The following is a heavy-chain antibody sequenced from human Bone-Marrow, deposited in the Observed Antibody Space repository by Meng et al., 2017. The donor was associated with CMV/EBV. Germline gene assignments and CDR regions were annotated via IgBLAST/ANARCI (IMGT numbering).Heavy chain of an antibody. V-gene: IGHV1-69*05. CDR3: AAEKYNWNDARSQFDY. Sequence: SVKVSCKASGGTFSSYAISWVRQAPGQGLEWMGGIIPIFGTANYAQKFQGRVTITTDESTSTAYMELSSLRSEDTAVYYCAAEKYNWNDARSQFDYWGQGTLVTVSS. CDR1: GGTFSSYA. CDR2: IIPIFGTA. J-gene: IGHJ4*02. D-gene: IGHD1-1*01.